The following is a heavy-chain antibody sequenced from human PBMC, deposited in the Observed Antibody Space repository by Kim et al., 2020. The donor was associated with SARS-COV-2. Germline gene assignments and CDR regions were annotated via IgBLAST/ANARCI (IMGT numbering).Heavy chain of an antibody. CDR1: GFTFSSYG. CDR3: AKDEPVGSSWYSVDY. CDR2: ISYDGSNK. J-gene: IGHJ4*02. D-gene: IGHD6-13*01. V-gene: IGHV3-30*18. Sequence: GGSLRLSCAASGFTFSSYGMHWVRQAPGKGLEWVAVISYDGSNKYYADSVKGRFTISRDNSKNTLYLQMNSLRAEDTAVYYCAKDEPVGSSWYSVDYWGQGTLVTVSS.